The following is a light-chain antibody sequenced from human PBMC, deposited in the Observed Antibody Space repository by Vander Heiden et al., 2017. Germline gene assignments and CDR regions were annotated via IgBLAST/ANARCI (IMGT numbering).Light chain of an antibody. CDR3: QQSYSTPRT. J-gene: IGKJ3*01. Sequence: DIQLTQSPSSLSASLGARVPITCRPSPSISSYLHCYQQNPGKAPKVLIYAASSLQSGVPSRFSGSGSGTDFTLTISSLQPEDFATYYCQQSYSTPRTFGPGTKVDIK. V-gene: IGKV1-39*01. CDR1: PSISSY. CDR2: AAS.